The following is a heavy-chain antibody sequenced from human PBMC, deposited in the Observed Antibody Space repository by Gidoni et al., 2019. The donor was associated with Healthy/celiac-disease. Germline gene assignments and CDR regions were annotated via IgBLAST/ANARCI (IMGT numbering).Heavy chain of an antibody. CDR1: GYTFTSYG. CDR2: ISAYNGNT. J-gene: IGHJ4*02. V-gene: IGHV1-18*01. D-gene: IGHD4-17*01. Sequence: QVQLVQSGAEVKKPGASVTVSCEASGYTFTSYGITWVRQAPGQGLDWMGWISAYNGNTNYAQKLQGRVTMTTDTSTSTADMELRSLRYDDTAVYYCARAGRATVTCDYGGQGTLVTVSS. CDR3: ARAGRATVTCDY.